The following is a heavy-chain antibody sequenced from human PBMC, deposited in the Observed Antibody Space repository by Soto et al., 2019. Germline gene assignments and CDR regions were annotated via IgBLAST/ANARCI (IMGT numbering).Heavy chain of an antibody. CDR1: GGSFSGYY. Sequence: ASETLSLTCAVYGGSFSGYYWSWIRQPPGKGLEWIGEINHSGSTNYNPSLKSRVTISVDTSKNQFSLMLSSVTAADTAVYYCARTFSVGYCSGGSCFSSHDYMDVWGKGTAVTVSS. V-gene: IGHV4-34*01. D-gene: IGHD2-15*01. CDR2: INHSGST. J-gene: IGHJ6*03. CDR3: ARTFSVGYCSGGSCFSSHDYMDV.